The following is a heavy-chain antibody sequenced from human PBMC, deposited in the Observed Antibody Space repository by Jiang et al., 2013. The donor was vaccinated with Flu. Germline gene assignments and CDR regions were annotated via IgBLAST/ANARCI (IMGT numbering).Heavy chain of an antibody. J-gene: IGHJ4*02. CDR1: GYTFTGYW. CDR3: ARQDPEARYYFDY. D-gene: IGHD6-6*01. V-gene: IGHV5-51*01. Sequence: GAEVKKPGESLKISCKASGYTFTGYWIGWVRQMPGKGLEWMGVIFPADSNTKYSPSFQGLVTISADKSITTAYLQWSSLKASDTAMYYCARQDPEARYYFDYWGQGTLVTVSS. CDR2: IFPADSNT.